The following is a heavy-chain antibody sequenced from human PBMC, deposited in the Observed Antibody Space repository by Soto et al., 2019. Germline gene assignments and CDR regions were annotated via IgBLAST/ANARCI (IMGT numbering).Heavy chain of an antibody. V-gene: IGHV3-23*01. CDR2: IRGSGGST. D-gene: IGHD3-22*01. Sequence: GGSLRLSCAASGFTFSSYAMSWVRQAPGKGLEWVSAIRGSGGSTYYADSVKGRFTVSRDNSKITVYLQMNSLRAEDTAVYFCAKGMYYYDSSGYRLFDYWGQGTLVTVSS. J-gene: IGHJ4*02. CDR3: AKGMYYYDSSGYRLFDY. CDR1: GFTFSSYA.